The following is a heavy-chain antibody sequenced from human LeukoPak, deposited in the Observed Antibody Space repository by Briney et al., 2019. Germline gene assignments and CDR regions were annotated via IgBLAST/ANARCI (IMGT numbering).Heavy chain of an antibody. Sequence: SETLSLTCAVYGGSFSGYYWSWIRQPPGKGLEWIGEINHSGSTNYNPSLKSRVTISVDTSKSQFSLKLSSVTAADTAVYYCASLRQGLRVYYYYGMDVWGQGTTVTVSS. CDR1: GGSFSGYY. V-gene: IGHV4-34*01. CDR2: INHSGST. D-gene: IGHD6-25*01. CDR3: ASLRQGLRVYYYYGMDV. J-gene: IGHJ6*02.